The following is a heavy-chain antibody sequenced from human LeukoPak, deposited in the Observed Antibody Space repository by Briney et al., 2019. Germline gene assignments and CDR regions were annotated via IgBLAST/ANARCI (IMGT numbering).Heavy chain of an antibody. V-gene: IGHV4-59*08. J-gene: IGHJ4*02. CDR2: IYYSGST. CDR3: ARPGYSSSDSFELAFDY. Sequence: PSETLSLTCTVSGGSISSYYWSWIRQPPGKGLEWIGYIYYSGSTNYNPSLKSRVTISVDTSKNQFSLKLSSVTAADTAVYYCARPGYSSSDSFELAFDYWGQGTLVTVSS. D-gene: IGHD6-13*01. CDR1: GGSISSYY.